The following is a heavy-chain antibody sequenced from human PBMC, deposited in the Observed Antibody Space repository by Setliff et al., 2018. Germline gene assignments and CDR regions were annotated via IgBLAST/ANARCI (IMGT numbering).Heavy chain of an antibody. J-gene: IGHJ4*02. D-gene: IGHD2-8*01. CDR1: GYTFTSYG. Sequence: ASVKVSCKASGYTFTSYGITWVRQAPGQGLEWMGWISTYTGNTNYAQKVQGRVSMTTGTSTNTAYMELRSLTSDDTAAYYCSRLVRYCTKTSCQGASGAELWGQGTLVTVSS. CDR2: ISTYTGNT. V-gene: IGHV1-18*01. CDR3: SRLVRYCTKTSCQGASGAEL.